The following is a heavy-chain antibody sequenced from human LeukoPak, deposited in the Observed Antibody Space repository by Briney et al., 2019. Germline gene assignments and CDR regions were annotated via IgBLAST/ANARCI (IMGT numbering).Heavy chain of an antibody. V-gene: IGHV3-43*01. Sequence: ADSVKGRFTISRDNSKNSLSLQMNSLRTEDTAFYCCAKDISPHSYNYPFDFWGQGTLVTVSS. D-gene: IGHD3-22*01. J-gene: IGHJ4*02. CDR3: AKDISPHSYNYPFDF.